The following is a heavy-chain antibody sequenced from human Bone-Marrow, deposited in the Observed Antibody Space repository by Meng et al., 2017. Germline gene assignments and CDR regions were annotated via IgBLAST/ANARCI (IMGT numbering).Heavy chain of an antibody. CDR3: ARGDGYNWGAFDI. J-gene: IGHJ3*02. D-gene: IGHD5-24*01. V-gene: IGHV3-48*03. CDR2: IGSSGSTI. Sequence: GESLKISCAASGFIFSSYEMNWVRQAPGKGLEWVSYIGSSGSTIYYADSVKGRFTIARDNAKNSLHLQMNSLRAEDTAVYYCARGDGYNWGAFDIWGQGTMVTVSS. CDR1: GFIFSSYE.